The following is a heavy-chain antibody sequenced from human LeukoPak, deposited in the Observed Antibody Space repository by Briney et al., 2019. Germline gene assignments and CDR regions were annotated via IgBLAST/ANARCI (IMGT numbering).Heavy chain of an antibody. CDR3: ARQGEGGRAFDI. Sequence: SETLSLTCTVSGGSISSSSYYWGWIRQPPGKGLEWIGSIYYSGSTYYNPSLKSRVTISVDSSKNQFSLKLSSVTAADTAVYYCARQGEGGRAFDIWGQGTMVTVSS. J-gene: IGHJ3*02. D-gene: IGHD1-26*01. CDR1: GGSISSSSYY. V-gene: IGHV4-39*01. CDR2: IYYSGST.